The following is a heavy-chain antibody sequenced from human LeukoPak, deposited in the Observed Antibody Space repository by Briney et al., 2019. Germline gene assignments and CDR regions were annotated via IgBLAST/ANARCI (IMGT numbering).Heavy chain of an antibody. Sequence: SETLSLTCAVFGGSFSGYYWSWIRQPPGKGLEWIGEINHSGSTNYNPSLKSRVTISVDTSKNQFSLKLSSVTAADTAVYYCARRYSSGQFDYWGQGTLVTVSS. CDR1: GGSFSGYY. CDR3: ARRYSSGQFDY. D-gene: IGHD6-19*01. J-gene: IGHJ4*02. CDR2: INHSGST. V-gene: IGHV4-34*01.